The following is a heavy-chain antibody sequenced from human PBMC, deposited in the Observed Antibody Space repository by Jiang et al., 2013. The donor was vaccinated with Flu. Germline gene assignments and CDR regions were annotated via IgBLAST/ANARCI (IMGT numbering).Heavy chain of an antibody. CDR3: AKVGFPVGNWNDKAGDY. CDR1: GFTFSSYA. D-gene: IGHD1-20*01. Sequence: QLLESGGGLVQPGGSLRLSCAASGFTFSSYAMSWVRQAPGKGLEWVSAISGSGGSTYYADSVKGRFTISRDNSKNTLYLQMNSLRAEDTAVYYCAKVGFPVGNWNDKAGDYWGQGTLVTVSS. V-gene: IGHV3-23*01. CDR2: ISGSGGST. J-gene: IGHJ4*02.